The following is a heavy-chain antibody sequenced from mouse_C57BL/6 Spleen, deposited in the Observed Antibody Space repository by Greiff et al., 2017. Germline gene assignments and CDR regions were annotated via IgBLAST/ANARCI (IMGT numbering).Heavy chain of an antibody. V-gene: IGHV14-3*01. D-gene: IGHD1-1*01. CDR2: LDPANGTT. J-gene: IGHJ4*01. CDR3: ARSITAVEIEY. Sequence: VQLQQSVAGLVRPGASVKLSCTASGFNIKDTDMHWVKQRPEQGLEWIGRLDPANGTTKYAPKFQGQATITADKSSNTVYLQLSSLTSEDTAIYYCARSITAVEIEYWGQGTSVTVSA. CDR1: GFNIKDTD.